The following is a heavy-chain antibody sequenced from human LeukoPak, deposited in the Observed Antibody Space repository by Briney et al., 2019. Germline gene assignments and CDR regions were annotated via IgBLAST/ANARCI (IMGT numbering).Heavy chain of an antibody. CDR1: GYTFTSYG. J-gene: IGHJ4*02. CDR3: ARDATYYYDSSGYTYYFDY. D-gene: IGHD3-22*01. CDR2: ISAYNGNT. V-gene: IGHV1-18*01. Sequence: ASVKVSCKASGYTFTSYGISWVRQAPGQGLEWMGWISAYNGNTNYAQKLQGRVTMTTDTSTSTAYMELRSLRSDDTAVYYCARDATYYYDSSGYTYYFDYWGQGTLVTVSS.